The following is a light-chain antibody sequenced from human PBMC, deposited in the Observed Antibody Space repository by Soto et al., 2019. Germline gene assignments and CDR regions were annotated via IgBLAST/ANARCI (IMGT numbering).Light chain of an antibody. CDR3: QQYGSLSWT. V-gene: IGKV3-11*01. Sequence: DTLLTQSPATLSLSPGERVTLSCRATQRVSNSLAWYQQKSGQAPRLLIYDASFRATGIPARFSGSGSGTDFTLTISSLEPEDFAVYYCQQYGSLSWTFGQGTKVDIK. CDR2: DAS. J-gene: IGKJ1*01. CDR1: QRVSNS.